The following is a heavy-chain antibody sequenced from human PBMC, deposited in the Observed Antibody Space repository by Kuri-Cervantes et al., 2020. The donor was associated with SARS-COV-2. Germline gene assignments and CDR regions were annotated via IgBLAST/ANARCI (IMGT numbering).Heavy chain of an antibody. CDR2: LSGSGGNT. D-gene: IGHD6-19*01. CDR3: AKELAVAGGEFDY. J-gene: IGHJ4*02. CDR1: GFTFGSYA. Sequence: GGPLRLPCAASGFTFGSYAMTWVPQAPGQGLEWVSSLSGSGGNTYYADSVKSRFTISRDNSRNPLYLQMNSLSAEDTALYYCAKELAVAGGEFDYWGQGTLVTVSS. V-gene: IGHV3-23*01.